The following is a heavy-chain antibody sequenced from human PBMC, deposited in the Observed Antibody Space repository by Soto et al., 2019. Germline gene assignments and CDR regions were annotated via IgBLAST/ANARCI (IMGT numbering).Heavy chain of an antibody. CDR3: ASSRGSHVPLDY. CDR1: GGSISSGGYS. CDR2: IYHSGST. Sequence: QLQLQESGSGLVKPSQTLSLTCAVSGGSISSGGYSWSWIRQPPGKGLEWIGYIYHSGSTYYNPSHKSRVTISVDRSKNQFSLKLSSVTAADTAVYYCASSRGSHVPLDYWGQGTLVTVSS. J-gene: IGHJ4*02. V-gene: IGHV4-30-2*01. D-gene: IGHD1-26*01.